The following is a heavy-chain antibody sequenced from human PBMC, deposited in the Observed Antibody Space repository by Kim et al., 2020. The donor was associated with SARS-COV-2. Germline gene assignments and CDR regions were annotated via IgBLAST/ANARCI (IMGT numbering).Heavy chain of an antibody. CDR3: ARDGWGTGTTYRHYYYNGMDV. V-gene: IGHV1-69*13. CDR2: IIPIFGTA. Sequence: SVKVSCKASGGTFSSYAISWVRQAPGQGLEWMGGIIPIFGTANYAQKFQGRVTITADESTSTAYMELSSLRSEDTAVYYCARDGWGTGTTYRHYYYNGMDVWGQGTTVTVSS. CDR1: GGTFSSYA. D-gene: IGHD1-1*01. J-gene: IGHJ6*02.